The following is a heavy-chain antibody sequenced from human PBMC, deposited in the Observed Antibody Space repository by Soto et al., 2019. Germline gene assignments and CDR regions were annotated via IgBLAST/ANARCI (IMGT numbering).Heavy chain of an antibody. D-gene: IGHD5-12*01. CDR3: ARRIVATETFDY. V-gene: IGHV6-1*01. CDR2: TYYRSKWYN. J-gene: IGHJ4*02. CDR1: GDSVSTNSAT. Sequence: SQTLSLTCAISGDSVSTNSATWDWIRQSPSRGLEWLGRTYYRSKWYNDYAVSVKGRITINPDTSKNKFSLTVTSVTAADTAVYYCARRIVATETFDYWGQGTLVTVSS.